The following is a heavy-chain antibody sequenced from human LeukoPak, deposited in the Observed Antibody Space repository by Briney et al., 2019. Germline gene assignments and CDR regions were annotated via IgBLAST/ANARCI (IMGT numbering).Heavy chain of an antibody. J-gene: IGHJ4*02. Sequence: PSQTLSLTCAVSGGSISSGGYSWSWIRQPPGKGLEWIGYIYHSGSTYYNPSLKSRVTISVDRSKNQFSLKLSSVTAADTAVYYCATRSSGWYYFDYWGQGTLVTVSS. CDR1: GGSISSGGYS. D-gene: IGHD6-19*01. CDR3: ATRSSGWYYFDY. CDR2: IYHSGST. V-gene: IGHV4-30-2*02.